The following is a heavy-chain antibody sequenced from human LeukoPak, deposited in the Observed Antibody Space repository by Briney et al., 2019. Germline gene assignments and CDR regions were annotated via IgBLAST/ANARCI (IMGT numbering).Heavy chain of an antibody. Sequence: GGSLRLSCAASGFTFSNAWMSWVRQAPGKGLELVGRIKSKTDGGTTDYAAPVKGRFTISRDDSKNTLYLQMNSLKTEDTAVYYCTTGGPVTPSDFDIWGQGTMVTVSS. CDR3: TTGGPVTPSDFDI. CDR2: IKSKTDGGTT. J-gene: IGHJ3*02. D-gene: IGHD3/OR15-3a*01. CDR1: GFTFSNAW. V-gene: IGHV3-15*01.